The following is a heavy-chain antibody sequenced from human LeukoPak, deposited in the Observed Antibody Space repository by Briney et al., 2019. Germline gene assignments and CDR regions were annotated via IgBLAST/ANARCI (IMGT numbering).Heavy chain of an antibody. CDR2: ISSNGGST. V-gene: IGHV3-64D*06. CDR1: GFTFSSYA. D-gene: IGHD6-19*01. CDR3: VRERWNPIIAVAGIFDY. J-gene: IGHJ4*02. Sequence: GGSLRLSCSASGFTFSSYAMHWVRQAPGKGLEYVSAISSNGGSTYYADSVKGRFTISRDNSKNTLYLQMSSLRAEDTAVYYCVRERWNPIIAVAGIFDYWGQGTLVTVSS.